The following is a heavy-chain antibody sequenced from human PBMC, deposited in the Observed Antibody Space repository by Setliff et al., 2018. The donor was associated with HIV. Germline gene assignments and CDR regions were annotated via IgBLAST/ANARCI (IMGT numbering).Heavy chain of an antibody. D-gene: IGHD3-10*01. Sequence: SETLSLTCTVSGGSISSYYWSWIRQPPGKGLERIGYIYTSGSTNYNPSLKSRVTISVDTSKNQFSLKLSSVTAADTAVYYCARRLNYYGSGNYPGAFDIWGQGTMVTVSS. J-gene: IGHJ3*02. CDR3: ARRLNYYGSGNYPGAFDI. CDR2: IYTSGST. CDR1: GGSISSYY. V-gene: IGHV4-4*09.